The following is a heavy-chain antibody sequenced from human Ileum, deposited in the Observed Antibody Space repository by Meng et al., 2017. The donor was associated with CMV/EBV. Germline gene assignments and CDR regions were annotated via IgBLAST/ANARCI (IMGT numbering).Heavy chain of an antibody. V-gene: IGHV3-48*04. CDR2: ISSSSSTI. D-gene: IGHD3-3*01. J-gene: IGHJ4*02. Sequence: GESLKISCAVSGFTFSTYSMNWVRQAPGKGLEWVSYISSSSSTIYYADSVKGRFTISRDNAKSSLYLQMNSLRAEDTAVYYCARILEGYDYWGLGTLVTGSS. CDR3: ARILEGYDY. CDR1: GFTFSTYS.